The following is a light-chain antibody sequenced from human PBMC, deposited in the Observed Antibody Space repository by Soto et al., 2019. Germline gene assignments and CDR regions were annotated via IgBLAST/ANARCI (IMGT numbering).Light chain of an antibody. V-gene: IGKV1-16*01. CDR3: QQYHGFW. J-gene: IGKJ1*01. CDR1: QTIYDY. CDR2: DAS. Sequence: DIPMTQSPSSLSASVGDRVTITCRASQTIYDYVTWFQQRPGKAPKLLIYDASSLESGVPSRFSGGGSGTEFSLIINGLQPEDFATYYCQQYHGFWFGQGTKVDIK.